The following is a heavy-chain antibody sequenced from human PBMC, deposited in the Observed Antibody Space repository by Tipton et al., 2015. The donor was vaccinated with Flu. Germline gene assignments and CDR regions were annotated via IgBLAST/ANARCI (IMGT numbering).Heavy chain of an antibody. D-gene: IGHD6-19*01. V-gene: IGHV3-33*06. CDR2: IWYDGSNK. CDR3: AKDGWDTSGWYPFDY. CDR1: GFTFSSYA. J-gene: IGHJ4*02. Sequence: QLVQSGGGVVQPGRSLRLSCAASGFTFSSYAMHWVRQAPGKGLEWVAGIWYDGSNKYYADSVKGRFTISRDDSKNALYLLISSLRPEDTAVYYCAKDGWDTSGWYPFDYWGQGTLVTVSA.